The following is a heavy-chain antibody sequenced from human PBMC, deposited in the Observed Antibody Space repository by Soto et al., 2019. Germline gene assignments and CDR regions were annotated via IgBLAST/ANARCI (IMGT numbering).Heavy chain of an antibody. CDR3: ARGLYSYGHNGMDV. V-gene: IGHV4-59*01. J-gene: IGHJ6*02. Sequence: SETLSLTCTVSGGSISSYNWIWIRQSPGKGLECIGYIHYSGSTNYNPSLKSRVTISMDRSKNEFSLKVRSVTAADTAVYYCARGLYSYGHNGMDVWGQGTTVTVSS. D-gene: IGHD5-18*01. CDR1: GGSISSYN. CDR2: IHYSGST.